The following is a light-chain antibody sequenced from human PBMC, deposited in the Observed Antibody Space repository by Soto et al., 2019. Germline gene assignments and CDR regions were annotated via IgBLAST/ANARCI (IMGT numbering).Light chain of an antibody. CDR2: GAS. J-gene: IGKJ5*01. Sequence: EIVLTQSPVTLSVSPGDRVTLSCRASQSVDINLACYQQRAGQAPRLLVYGASTKATDIPGRFSGRGSGTEFTPTISSLQSEDFAVYYCQQSSKWPITFGQGTRLEIK. V-gene: IGKV3-15*01. CDR1: QSVDIN. CDR3: QQSSKWPIT.